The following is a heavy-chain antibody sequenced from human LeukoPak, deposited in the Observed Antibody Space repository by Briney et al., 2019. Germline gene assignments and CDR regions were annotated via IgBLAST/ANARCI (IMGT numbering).Heavy chain of an antibody. CDR1: GYTFTGYY. J-gene: IGHJ6*03. CDR2: INPNSGGT. V-gene: IGHV1-2*02. CDR3: ARVRNGWGNYYYYYMDV. Sequence: ASVKVSCKASGYTFTGYYMHWVRQAPGQGLEWMGWINPNSGGTNYAQKFQGRVTMTRDTSISTAYMELSRLRSDDTAVYYCARVRNGWGNYYYYYMDVLGKGTTVTVS. D-gene: IGHD3-10*01.